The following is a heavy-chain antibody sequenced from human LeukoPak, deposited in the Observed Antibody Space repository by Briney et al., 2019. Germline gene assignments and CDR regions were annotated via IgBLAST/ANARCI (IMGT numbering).Heavy chain of an antibody. J-gene: IGHJ5*02. V-gene: IGHV1-8*01. CDR2: MNPNSGNT. CDR1: GYTFTSYD. Sequence: ASVKVSCKASGYTFTSYDINWVRQATGQGLEWMGWMNPNSGNTGYAQKFQGRVTMTRNTSISTAYMELSSLRSEDTAVYYCARFGVLQYGNWFDPWGQGTLVTVSS. D-gene: IGHD4-11*01. CDR3: ARFGVLQYGNWFDP.